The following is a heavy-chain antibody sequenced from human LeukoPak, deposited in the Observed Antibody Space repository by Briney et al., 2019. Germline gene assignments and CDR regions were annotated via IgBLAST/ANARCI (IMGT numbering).Heavy chain of an antibody. CDR1: GGSFSGYH. D-gene: IGHD4-23*01. Sequence: SETLSLTCAVHGGSFSGYHWNWIRQSPGKGLEWIGEINDRGQTNYNPSLQSRVTISVDTSKKQFALNLNSVTAADTAVYYCARDPTTVVTTPYYLDFWGQGTMVTVSS. V-gene: IGHV4-34*01. CDR3: ARDPTTVVTTPYYLDF. CDR2: INDRGQT. J-gene: IGHJ4*02.